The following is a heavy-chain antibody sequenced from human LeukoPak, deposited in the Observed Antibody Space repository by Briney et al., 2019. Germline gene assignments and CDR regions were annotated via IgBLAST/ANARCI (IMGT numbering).Heavy chain of an antibody. CDR1: GGSFSGYY. J-gene: IGHJ4*02. D-gene: IGHD3-10*01. V-gene: IGHV4-34*01. Sequence: SETLSLTCAVYGGSFSGYYWSWIRQPPGKGLEWIGEINHSGSTNYNPSLKSRVTISVDTSKSQFSLKLSSVTAADTAVYYCARGPDYYGSEYYFDYWGQGTLVTVFS. CDR3: ARGPDYYGSEYYFDY. CDR2: INHSGST.